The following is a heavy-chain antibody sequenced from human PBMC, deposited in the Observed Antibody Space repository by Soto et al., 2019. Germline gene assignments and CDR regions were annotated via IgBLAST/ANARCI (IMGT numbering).Heavy chain of an antibody. J-gene: IGHJ4*02. CDR2: INHSGST. Sequence: QVQLQQWGAGLLKPSETLSLTCAVYGGSFSGYYWSWIRQPPGKGLEWLGEINHSGSTNYNPSLKSRVTISLSLYKNQFSLKLSSVTAAEMAVYYCARYGYYGSGSYYSRVAYFDYSGQGTLDTVSS. CDR1: GGSFSGYY. D-gene: IGHD3-10*01. CDR3: ARYGYYGSGSYYSRVAYFDY. V-gene: IGHV4-34*01.